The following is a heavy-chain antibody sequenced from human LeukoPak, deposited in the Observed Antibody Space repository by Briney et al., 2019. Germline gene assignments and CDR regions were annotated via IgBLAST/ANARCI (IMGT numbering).Heavy chain of an antibody. Sequence: GASVKVSCKASGYTFTSYGISWVRQAPGQGLEWMGWISAYNGNTNYAQKLQGRVTMTTDTSTSTAYMELRSLRSGDTAVYYCARIPGYCSSTSCSWVWAFDYWGQGTLVTVSS. J-gene: IGHJ4*02. CDR1: GYTFTSYG. D-gene: IGHD2-2*01. CDR2: ISAYNGNT. CDR3: ARIPGYCSSTSCSWVWAFDY. V-gene: IGHV1-18*01.